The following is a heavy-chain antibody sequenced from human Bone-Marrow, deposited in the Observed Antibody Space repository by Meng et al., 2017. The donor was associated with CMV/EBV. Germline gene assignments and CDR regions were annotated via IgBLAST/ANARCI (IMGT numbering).Heavy chain of an antibody. CDR2: INHSGST. D-gene: IGHD6-13*01. J-gene: IGHJ6*02. V-gene: IGHV4-34*01. CDR1: GGSFSGYY. CDR3: ARGRAAGYYYYYGMDV. Sequence: SETLSLTCAVYGGSFSGYYWSWIRQPPGKGLEWIGEINHSGSTNYSPSLKSRVTISVDTSKNQFSLKLSSVTATDTAVYYCARGRAAGYYYYYGMDVWGQGTTVAVSS.